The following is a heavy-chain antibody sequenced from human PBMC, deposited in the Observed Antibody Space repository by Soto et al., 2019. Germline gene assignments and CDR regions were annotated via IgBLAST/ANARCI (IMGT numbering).Heavy chain of an antibody. D-gene: IGHD6-19*01. J-gene: IGHJ4*02. CDR3: ARLAMWSRYSSGGFDY. V-gene: IGHV5-10-1*01. CDR1: GYSFTSYW. Sequence: GESLKISCKGSGYSFTSYWISWVRQMPGKGLEWMGRIDPSDSYTNYSPSFQGHVTISADKSISTAYLQWSSLKASDTAMYYCARLAMWSRYSSGGFDYWGQGTLVSVSS. CDR2: IDPSDSYT.